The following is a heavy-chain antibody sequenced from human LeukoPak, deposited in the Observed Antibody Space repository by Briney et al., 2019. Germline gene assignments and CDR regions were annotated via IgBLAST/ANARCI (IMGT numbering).Heavy chain of an antibody. V-gene: IGHV3-48*01. CDR3: ARDLFPMVRGVMGY. J-gene: IGHJ4*02. CDR1: GFTVSSNY. D-gene: IGHD3-10*01. Sequence: GGSLRLSCAASGFTVSSNYMSWVRQAPGKGLEWVSYISSSSSTIYYADSVKGRFTISRGNAKNSLYLQMNSLRAEDTAVYYCARDLFPMVRGVMGYWGQGTLVTVSS. CDR2: ISSSSSTI.